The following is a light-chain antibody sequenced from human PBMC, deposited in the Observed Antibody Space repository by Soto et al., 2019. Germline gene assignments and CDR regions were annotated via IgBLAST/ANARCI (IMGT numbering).Light chain of an antibody. V-gene: IGKV1-5*01. Sequence: DIQMTQSPSTLSASVGDRVTITCRASQSISSWLAWYQQKPGKAPKLLIYDASSLPRGVPSRFSGSGSGTKFTLTIASRQPDDFATYYCQQYETFSGTFGPGTKVDIK. CDR2: DAS. CDR1: QSISSW. CDR3: QQYETFSGT. J-gene: IGKJ1*01.